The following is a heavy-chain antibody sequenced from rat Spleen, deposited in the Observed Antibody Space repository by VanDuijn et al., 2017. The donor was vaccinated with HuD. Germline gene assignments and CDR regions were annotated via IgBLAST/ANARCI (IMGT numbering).Heavy chain of an antibody. CDR1: GYSITNNY. D-gene: IGHD1-12*02. CDR2: INGAGST. J-gene: IGHJ4*01. CDR3: ARWDYYDGTYGVMDA. V-gene: IGHV3-3*01. Sequence: EVQLQESGPGLVKPSQSISLTCSVTGYSITNNYWGWIRKFPGNEMEWMGYINGAGSTNYNPSLKSRISITRDTSKNQVFLQVNSVTTEDTATYYCARWDYYDGTYGVMDAWGQGASVTVSS.